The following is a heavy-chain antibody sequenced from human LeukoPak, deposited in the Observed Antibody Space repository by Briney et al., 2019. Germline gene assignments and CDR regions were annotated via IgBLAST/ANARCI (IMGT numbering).Heavy chain of an antibody. CDR2: IYYSGDT. D-gene: IGHD4-17*01. V-gene: IGHV4-39*01. CDR3: AIDYGDYPDY. CDR1: Y. J-gene: IGHJ4*02. Sequence: YXXWIRQPPGKGLEWIGSIYYSGDTHYNPSLKSRVTISADTSKNQFSLKLSSVTAADTAVYYCAIDYGDYPDYWGQGTLVSVSS.